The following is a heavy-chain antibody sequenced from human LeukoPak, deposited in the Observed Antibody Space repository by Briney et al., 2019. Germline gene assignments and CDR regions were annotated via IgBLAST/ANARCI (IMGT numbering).Heavy chain of an antibody. CDR2: MDTDGRTT. CDR1: GFPFGNFW. D-gene: IGHD6-25*01. V-gene: IGHV3-74*01. J-gene: IGHJ5*02. Sequence: PGGSLRLSCVVSGFPFGNFWMHWVRQVPGKGLVWVARMDTDGRTTDYADSVKGRFTISRDNARNTLYLQMRSLRADDTALYYCATDVTGSEDRWGQGTLVTVSP. CDR3: ATDVTGSEDR.